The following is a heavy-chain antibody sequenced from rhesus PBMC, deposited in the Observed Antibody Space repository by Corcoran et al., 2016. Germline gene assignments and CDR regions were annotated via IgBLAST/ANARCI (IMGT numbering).Heavy chain of an antibody. D-gene: IGHD3-16*01. J-gene: IGHJ4*01. CDR2: IGGSSDTT. Sequence: QLQLQESGPGLVKPSETLSLTCTVSGYSISSGYGWSWIRQPPGEGLEGIGYIGGSSDTTNYNPSLKDRLTISKDTSKNQFSLKLSSVTAADTAVYYCARDLTIVVGWSFDYWGQGVLVTVSS. CDR3: ARDLTIVVGWSFDY. CDR1: GYSISSGYG. V-gene: IGHV4-127*01.